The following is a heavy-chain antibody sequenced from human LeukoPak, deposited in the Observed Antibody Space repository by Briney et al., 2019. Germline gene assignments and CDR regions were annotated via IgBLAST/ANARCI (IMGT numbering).Heavy chain of an antibody. D-gene: IGHD6-13*01. Sequence: ASVKVSCKASGYTFTSYDINWVRQATGQGLEWMGWMNPNSGNTGYAQKFQGRVTMTRNTSISTAYMELSSLRSEDTAVYYCAKQIAARGLGAFDIWGQGTMVTVSS. J-gene: IGHJ3*02. CDR3: AKQIAARGLGAFDI. V-gene: IGHV1-8*01. CDR2: MNPNSGNT. CDR1: GYTFTSYD.